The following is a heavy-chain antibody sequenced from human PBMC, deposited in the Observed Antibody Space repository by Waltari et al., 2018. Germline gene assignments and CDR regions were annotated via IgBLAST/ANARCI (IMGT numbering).Heavy chain of an antibody. V-gene: IGHV4-4*02. CDR3: ARDRGRGLYLDS. CDR1: GDSINTNYW. Sequence: QVQLQESGPGLVKPSGTLSLTCSVSGDSINTNYWWSWVRQAPGKGLDWIGQIHRSGRTHYHPSLEIRVATSIDTSKNEFSLEVTSATAADTAVYFCARDRGRGLYLDSWGQGILVTVSP. CDR2: IHRSGRT. J-gene: IGHJ4*02. D-gene: IGHD5-12*01.